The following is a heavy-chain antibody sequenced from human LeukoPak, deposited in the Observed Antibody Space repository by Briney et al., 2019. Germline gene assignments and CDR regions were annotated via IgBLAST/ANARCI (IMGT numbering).Heavy chain of an antibody. J-gene: IGHJ4*02. CDR3: GRGTNDYPGSDY. D-gene: IGHD3-16*01. CDR1: GFNFSSSW. Sequence: PGGSLRLSCAASGFNFSSSWMHWVCQAPGKGLEWVANIDQAGSEKHFGDSVKGRFTISRDNAKNSVFLEMNSLRAEDTAVYYCGRGTNDYPGSDYWGQGTLVTVSS. V-gene: IGHV3-7*01. CDR2: IDQAGSEK.